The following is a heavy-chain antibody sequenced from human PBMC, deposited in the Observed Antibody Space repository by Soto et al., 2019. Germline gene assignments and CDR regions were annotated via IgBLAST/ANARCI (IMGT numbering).Heavy chain of an antibody. CDR2: MYNTGST. CDR1: CGSIRSYY. V-gene: IGHV4-59*01. CDR3: ARDLWGYCGADCYPLDV. D-gene: IGHD2-21*02. Sequence: SETLSVTCTVSCGSIRSYYWSWSPQPPGKGLEWIGYMYNTGSTVYNPSLKSRVTISVDTSKNQFSLKLNSVTAADTAVYYCARDLWGYCGADCYPLDVWGQGTTVTVS. J-gene: IGHJ6*02.